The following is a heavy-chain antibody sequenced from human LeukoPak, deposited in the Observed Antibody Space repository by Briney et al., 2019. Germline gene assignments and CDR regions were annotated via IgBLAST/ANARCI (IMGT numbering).Heavy chain of an antibody. CDR3: ARDEGGVVNDY. D-gene: IGHD3-3*01. CDR2: IIPIFGTA. J-gene: IGHJ4*02. V-gene: IGHV1-69*13. CDR1: GGTFSSYA. Sequence: ASVKVSCKASGGTFSSYAISWARQAPGQGLEWMGGIIPIFGTANYAQKFQGRVTITADESTSTAYMELSSLRSEDTAVYYCARDEGGVVNDYWGQGTLVTVSS.